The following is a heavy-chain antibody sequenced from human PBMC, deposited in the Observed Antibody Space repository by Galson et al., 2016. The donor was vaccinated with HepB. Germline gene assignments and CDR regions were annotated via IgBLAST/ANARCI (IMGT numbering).Heavy chain of an antibody. D-gene: IGHD2-8*02. CDR1: GGSISSTTNW. J-gene: IGHJ3*02. Sequence: ETLSLTCTVSGGSISSTTNWWSWVRQSPGQGLEWIGEIYHSGDTNYNPSLKSRATISVDTSRNQFSLSLNSVTAADTAVYYCAGDCTGGTCKFAGYDAFDIWGQGTTVTVSS. CDR2: IYHSGDT. CDR3: AGDCTGGTCKFAGYDAFDI. V-gene: IGHV4-4*02.